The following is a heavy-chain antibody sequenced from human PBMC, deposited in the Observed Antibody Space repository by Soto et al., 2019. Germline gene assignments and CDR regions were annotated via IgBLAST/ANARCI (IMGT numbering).Heavy chain of an antibody. V-gene: IGHV3-48*02. CDR2: ISTTSFTI. Sequence: GSLLLSFAASRFSFSTYNMDWVRQAPGKRPEWIAYISTTSFTIYYADSVKGRFTISRDNDRNSLYLEMNRLRDEDTAVYYCARDRCYDGAGYRAWDYWGQGNMVTF. CDR1: RFSFSTYN. CDR3: ARDRCYDGAGYRAWDY. J-gene: IGHJ4*02. D-gene: IGHD3-16*01.